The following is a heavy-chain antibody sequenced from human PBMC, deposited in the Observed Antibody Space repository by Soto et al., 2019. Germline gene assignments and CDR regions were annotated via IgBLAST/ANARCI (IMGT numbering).Heavy chain of an antibody. CDR2: ISSDGATT. CDR1: GFTFSDYL. Sequence: EVQLVESGGGLVQPGGSLRLSCAASGFTFSDYLIHWVRQGPGKGLVWVSRISSDGATTTYAVSVKGRFTISRDNAKNTVNLQMNSLRAEDTAVYYCARGYYDGSSHYYGYFDLWGRGTLVTVSS. J-gene: IGHJ2*01. V-gene: IGHV3-74*01. D-gene: IGHD3-22*01. CDR3: ARGYYDGSSHYYGYFDL.